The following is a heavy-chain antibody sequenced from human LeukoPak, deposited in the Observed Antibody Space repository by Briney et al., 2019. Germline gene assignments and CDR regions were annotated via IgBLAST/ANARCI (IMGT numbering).Heavy chain of an antibody. Sequence: GASVKVSCKASGGTFSSYAISWVRQAPGQGLEWMGRIIPILGIANYAQKFQGRVTITADKSTSTAYMELSSLRSEDTAVYYCARVLYYYGSGSSPNWFDPRGQGTLVTVSS. CDR3: ARVLYYYGSGSSPNWFDP. CDR2: IIPILGIA. V-gene: IGHV1-69*04. J-gene: IGHJ5*02. CDR1: GGTFSSYA. D-gene: IGHD3-10*01.